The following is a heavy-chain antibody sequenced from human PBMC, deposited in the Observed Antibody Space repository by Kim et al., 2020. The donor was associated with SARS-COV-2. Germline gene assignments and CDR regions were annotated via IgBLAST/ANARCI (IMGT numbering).Heavy chain of an antibody. CDR3: AVPVAGGAFDI. J-gene: IGHJ3*02. Sequence: TYYNPSLKGRITISVDTSKNQFSLKLSPVTAADTAVYYCAVPVAGGAFDIWGQGTMVTVSS. V-gene: IGHV4-39*07. D-gene: IGHD6-19*01. CDR2: T.